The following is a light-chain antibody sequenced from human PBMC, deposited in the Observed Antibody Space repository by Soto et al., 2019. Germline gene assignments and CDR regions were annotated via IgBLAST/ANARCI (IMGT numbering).Light chain of an antibody. J-gene: IGLJ2*01. CDR2: EGS. Sequence: QSALTQPASVSGSPGQSITISCTGTSXXXGSYNLVSWYQQHPGKAPKLMIYEGSKRPSGVSNRFSGSKSGNTASLTISGLQAEDEADYYCCSYAGSSTDVVFGGGTKVTVL. CDR3: CSYAGSSTDVV. V-gene: IGLV2-23*01. CDR1: SXXXGSYNL.